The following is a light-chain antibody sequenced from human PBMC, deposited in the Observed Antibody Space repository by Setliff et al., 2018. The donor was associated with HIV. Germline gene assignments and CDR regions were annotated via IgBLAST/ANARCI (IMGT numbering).Light chain of an antibody. J-gene: IGLJ1*01. CDR2: EVS. CDR3: SSYTSNSTPV. V-gene: IGLV2-14*01. CDR1: SSDVGAYNY. Sequence: SVLTQPASVSGSPGQSITVSCTGTSSDVGAYNYVSWYQQHPGKAPKLIIYEVSNRPSGFSNRFSGSKSGNTASLTISGLQAEDEADYYCSSYTSNSTPVFGTGTKVTVL.